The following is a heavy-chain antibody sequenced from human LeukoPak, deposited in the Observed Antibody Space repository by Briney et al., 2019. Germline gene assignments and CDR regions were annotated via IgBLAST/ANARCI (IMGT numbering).Heavy chain of an antibody. Sequence: SETLSLTCAVYGGSFSGYYWSWIRQPPGKGLEWIGGINHSGSTNYNPSLKSRVTISVDTSKNQFSLKLSSVTAADTAVYYCARGGSCSSTSCYAILGFDPWGQGTLVTVSS. V-gene: IGHV4-34*01. D-gene: IGHD2-2*01. CDR2: INHSGST. CDR1: GGSFSGYY. CDR3: ARGGSCSSTSCYAILGFDP. J-gene: IGHJ5*02.